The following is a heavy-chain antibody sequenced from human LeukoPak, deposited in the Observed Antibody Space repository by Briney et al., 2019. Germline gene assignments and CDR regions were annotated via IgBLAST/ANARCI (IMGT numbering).Heavy chain of an antibody. CDR2: ISGSGGST. V-gene: IGHV3-23*01. CDR3: AKGRQGRRGYIHWFDP. D-gene: IGHD5-12*01. CDR1: GFTFSSYA. Sequence: PAGSLRLSCAASGFTFSSYAMSWVRQAPGKGLEWVSAISGSGGSTYYADSVKGRFTISRDNSKNTLYLQMNSLRAEDTAVYYCAKGRQGRRGYIHWFDPWGQGTLVTVSS. J-gene: IGHJ5*02.